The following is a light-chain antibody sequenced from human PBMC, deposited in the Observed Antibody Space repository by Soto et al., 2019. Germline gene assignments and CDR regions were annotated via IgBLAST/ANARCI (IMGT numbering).Light chain of an antibody. J-gene: IGKJ4*01. CDR3: QQSLTTPLT. Sequence: EIVLTQSPGTLSLSPGERATLSCRASQSVSSSYLAWYQQKPGQAPRLLIYGASNRATGIPDRFSGSGSGIDFTLTISRLEPEDFVVYYCQQSLTTPLTFGGGTKVEIK. V-gene: IGKV3-20*01. CDR1: QSVSSSY. CDR2: GAS.